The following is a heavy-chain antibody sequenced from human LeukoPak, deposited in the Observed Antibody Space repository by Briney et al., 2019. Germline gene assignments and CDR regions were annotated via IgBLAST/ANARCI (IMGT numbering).Heavy chain of an antibody. D-gene: IGHD3-22*01. J-gene: IGHJ4*02. CDR1: GFNFFTYG. Sequence: GGSLRLSCAASGFNFFTYGMHWVRQAPGKGPEWVAVIWYDGSNKYYADSVKGRFTISRDNSKSTLSLQMNSLRAEDTAVYYCAKGYYYDISGYFIADYWGQGTLVTVSS. V-gene: IGHV3-33*06. CDR2: IWYDGSNK. CDR3: AKGYYYDISGYFIADY.